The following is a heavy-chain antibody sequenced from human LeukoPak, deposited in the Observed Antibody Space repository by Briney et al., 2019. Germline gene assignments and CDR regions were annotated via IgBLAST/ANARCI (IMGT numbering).Heavy chain of an antibody. CDR1: GGSFSGYY. D-gene: IGHD3-9*01. Sequence: SETLSLTCAVYGGSFSGYYWSWIRQPPGKGLEWLGEINHSGSTHYNPSLKSRVTISVDTSKNQFSLKLSSVTAADTAVYYCARQGDILTQYPYYYYYYMDVWGKGTTVTISS. CDR3: ARQGDILTQYPYYYYYYMDV. CDR2: INHSGST. J-gene: IGHJ6*03. V-gene: IGHV4-34*01.